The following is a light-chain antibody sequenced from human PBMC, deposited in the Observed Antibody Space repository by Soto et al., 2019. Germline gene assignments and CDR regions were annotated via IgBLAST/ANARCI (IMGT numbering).Light chain of an antibody. J-gene: IGKJ1*01. CDR1: QSVRSN. V-gene: IGKV3-15*01. Sequence: EIVMTQSPATLSVSPGERATLSCRASQSVRSNLAWYQQKPGQAPRLLIHGASTRAPGIPVGFSGSGSGTEFTLTISSLQSEDFAVYYCQQYNNGPWTFGQGTKVEIK. CDR3: QQYNNGPWT. CDR2: GAS.